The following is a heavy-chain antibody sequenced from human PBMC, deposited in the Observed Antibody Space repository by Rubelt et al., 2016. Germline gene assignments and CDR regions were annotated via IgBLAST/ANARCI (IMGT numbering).Heavy chain of an antibody. J-gene: IGHJ5*02. CDR1: GFTFSSYE. D-gene: IGHD2/OR15-2a*01. V-gene: IGHV3-48*03. Sequence: EVQLVESGGGLVQPGGSLRLSCAASGFTFSSYEMNWVRQAPGKGLEWVSYISSSGSTIYYADSVKGRFTISRDNAKNSLYLQMNSLRAEDTAVYYCARDGPNQLEGLILLGSWGQGTLVTVSS. CDR2: ISSSGSTI. CDR3: ARDGPNQLEGLILLGS.